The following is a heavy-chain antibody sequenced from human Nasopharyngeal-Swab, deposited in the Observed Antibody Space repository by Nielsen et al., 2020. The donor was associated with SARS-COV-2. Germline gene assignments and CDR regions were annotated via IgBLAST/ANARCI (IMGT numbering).Heavy chain of an antibody. CDR2: IRGSGGST. CDR3: AKEGEGDYDFSPGDY. CDR1: GFTFSNYA. V-gene: IGHV3-23*01. Sequence: GESLKISCAASGFTFSNYALSWVRQAPGKGLEWVSSIRGSGGSTYYADSVKGRFTISRDISKNTLDLQMNSLRAEDTAVYYCAKEGEGDYDFSPGDYWGQGTLVTVSS. D-gene: IGHD3-3*01. J-gene: IGHJ4*02.